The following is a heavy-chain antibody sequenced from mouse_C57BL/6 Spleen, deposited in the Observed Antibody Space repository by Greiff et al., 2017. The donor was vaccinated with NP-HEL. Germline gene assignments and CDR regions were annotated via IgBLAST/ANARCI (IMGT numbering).Heavy chain of an antibody. CDR2: IDPEDGET. V-gene: IGHV14-2*01. D-gene: IGHD1-1*01. J-gene: IGHJ3*01. CDR1: GFNIKDYY. Sequence: VQLKQSGAELVKPGASVKLSCTASGFNIKDYYMHWVKQRTEQGLEWIGRIDPEDGETKYAPKFQGKATITADTSSNTAYLQLSSLTSEDTAVYYCARSGTTVEGPAWFAYWGQGTLVTVSA. CDR3: ARSGTTVEGPAWFAY.